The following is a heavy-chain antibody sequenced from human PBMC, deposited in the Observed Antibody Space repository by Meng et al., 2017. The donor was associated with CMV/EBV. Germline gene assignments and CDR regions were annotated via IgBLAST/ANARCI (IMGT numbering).Heavy chain of an antibody. CDR3: ARLIAAAPYYFDY. CDR1: GFTVSSNY. V-gene: IGHV3-53*01. D-gene: IGHD6-13*01. CDR2: IYSGGST. J-gene: IGHJ4*02. Sequence: CADSGFTVSSNYMSWVRQAPGKGLEWVSVIYSGGSTYYADSVKGRFTISRDNSKNTLYLQMNSLRAEDTAVYYCARLIAAAPYYFDYWGQGTLVTVSS.